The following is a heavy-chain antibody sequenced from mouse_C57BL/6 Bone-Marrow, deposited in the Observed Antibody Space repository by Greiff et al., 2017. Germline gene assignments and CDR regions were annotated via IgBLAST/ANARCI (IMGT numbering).Heavy chain of an antibody. Sequence: LEESGAELVKPGASVKLSCKASGYTFTEYTIHWVKQRSGQGLEWIGWFYPGSGSIKYNEKFKDKATLTADKSSSTVYMELSRLTSEDSAVYFCARHEDEDGYYPYAMDYWGQGTSVTVSS. CDR3: ARHEDEDGYYPYAMDY. CDR2: FYPGSGSI. D-gene: IGHD2-3*01. CDR1: GYTFTEYT. J-gene: IGHJ4*01. V-gene: IGHV1-62-2*01.